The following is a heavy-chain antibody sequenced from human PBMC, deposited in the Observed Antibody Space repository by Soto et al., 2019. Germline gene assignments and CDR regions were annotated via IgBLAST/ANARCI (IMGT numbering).Heavy chain of an antibody. J-gene: IGHJ6*03. CDR1: GYTLTELS. CDR2: FDPEDGET. Sequence: GASVKVSCKVSGYTLTELSMHWVRQAPGKGLEWMGGFDPEDGETIYAQKFQGRVTMTEDTSTDTAYMELSSLRSEDTAVYYCATAYDDYSNYYYMDVWGKGTTVTVSS. D-gene: IGHD4-17*01. CDR3: ATAYDDYSNYYYMDV. V-gene: IGHV1-24*01.